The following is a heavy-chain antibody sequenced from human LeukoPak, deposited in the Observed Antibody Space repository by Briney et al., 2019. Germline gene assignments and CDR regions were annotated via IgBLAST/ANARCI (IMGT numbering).Heavy chain of an antibody. Sequence: PGGSLRLSCAASGFTFSKDDFHWVRHAPGKGLEWVAAIGVTGDTYYSDSVEGRFTISRDNAKNSLYLQMNSRRAEDTAVYYCARDHYYGSGSYYNVWYYYGMDVWGQGTTVTVSS. CDR2: IGVTGDT. CDR3: ARDHYYGSGSYYNVWYYYGMDV. J-gene: IGHJ6*02. CDR1: GFTFSKDD. V-gene: IGHV3-13*01. D-gene: IGHD3-10*01.